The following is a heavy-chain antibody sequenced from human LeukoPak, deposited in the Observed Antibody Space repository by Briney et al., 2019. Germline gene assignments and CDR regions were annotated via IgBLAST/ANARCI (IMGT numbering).Heavy chain of an antibody. Sequence: SETLSLTCTVSSYSISSGYYWGWIRQPPGKGLERIGSISRSRSTFYNPSLKSRVTISVDTSKNQFSLKLSSVTPADTAVYYCARDLSNSYGRIDYWGLGTLVTVSS. D-gene: IGHD5-18*01. CDR3: ARDLSNSYGRIDY. J-gene: IGHJ4*02. CDR2: ISRSRST. CDR1: SYSISSGYY. V-gene: IGHV4-38-2*02.